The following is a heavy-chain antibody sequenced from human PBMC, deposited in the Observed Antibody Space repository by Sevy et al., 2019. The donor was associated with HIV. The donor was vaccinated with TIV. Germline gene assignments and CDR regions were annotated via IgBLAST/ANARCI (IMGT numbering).Heavy chain of an antibody. CDR3: ATSLGYRSSFSKVPGGLGGIWFDP. V-gene: IGHV4-59*01. CDR2: IYDSGST. Sequence: SKTLSLTCTVSGGSISNYYWSWIRQPPGKGLEWIGYIYDSGSTNYNPSLKSRVTMSVDTSKNQFSLMLSSVTAADTAMYYCATSLGYRSSFSKVPGGLGGIWFDPWGQGTLVTVSS. D-gene: IGHD6-6*01. CDR1: GGSISNYY. J-gene: IGHJ5*02.